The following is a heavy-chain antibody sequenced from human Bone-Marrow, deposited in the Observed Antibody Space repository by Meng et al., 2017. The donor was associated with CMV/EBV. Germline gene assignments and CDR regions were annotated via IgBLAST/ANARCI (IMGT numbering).Heavy chain of an antibody. V-gene: IGHV3-49*03. CDR2: IRSKAYGGKT. J-gene: IGHJ6*02. Sequence: GGSLRLSCAVYGGSFSGYYWSWIRQPPGKGLEWVGFIRSKAYGGKTEYAASVKGRCTNSRDDSKSIAYLQMNSVKNEDTALYYCTRDLMDVWGQGTTVTVSS. CDR1: GGSFSGYY. CDR3: TRDLMDV.